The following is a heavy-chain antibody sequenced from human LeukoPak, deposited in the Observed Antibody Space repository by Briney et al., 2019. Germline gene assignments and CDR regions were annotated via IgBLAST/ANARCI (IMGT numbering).Heavy chain of an antibody. D-gene: IGHD3-10*01. Sequence: SETLSLTCTVSGGSISSSYYWGWIRQPPGKWLDWIGSIYYGGSTYYNPSLRSRVTTSVDTSKNQFSLKLTSVTAADTAVYYCARHGNHYYGSGGFDYWGQGSLVTVSS. CDR2: IYYGGST. CDR1: GGSISSSYY. J-gene: IGHJ4*02. V-gene: IGHV4-39*01. CDR3: ARHGNHYYGSGGFDY.